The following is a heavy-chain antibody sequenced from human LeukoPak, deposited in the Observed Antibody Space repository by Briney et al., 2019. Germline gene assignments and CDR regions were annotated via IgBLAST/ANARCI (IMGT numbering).Heavy chain of an antibody. Sequence: ASVKVSCKASGYTFTGYHMHWVRQAPGQGLEWMGWINPNSGGTTYAQNFQGRVTMTRDTSISKVYMDLTSLRSDDTALYYCARVRSGYSGYEALGYWGQGTLVTVSS. V-gene: IGHV1-2*02. D-gene: IGHD5-12*01. CDR2: INPNSGGT. CDR3: ARVRSGYSGYEALGY. J-gene: IGHJ4*02. CDR1: GYTFTGYH.